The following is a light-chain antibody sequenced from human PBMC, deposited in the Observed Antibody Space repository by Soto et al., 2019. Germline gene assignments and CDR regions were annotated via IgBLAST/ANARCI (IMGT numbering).Light chain of an antibody. J-gene: IGKJ1*01. CDR2: LAS. CDR3: QQYNTYPWT. Sequence: DIQMTQSPSTLSVSVGDRVSITCRASQSISNRLAWYQQKPGQAPTLLIYLASNLQSGAPSRFSGSGVGTDFTLTISCLQPDDFATYYCQQYNTYPWTFGQGTKVEIK. CDR1: QSISNR. V-gene: IGKV1-5*03.